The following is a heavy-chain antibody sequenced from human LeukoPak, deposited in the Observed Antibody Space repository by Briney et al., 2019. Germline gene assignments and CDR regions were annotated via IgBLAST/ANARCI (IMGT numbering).Heavy chain of an antibody. CDR1: GFTFSTYA. J-gene: IGHJ6*04. V-gene: IGHV3-30*04. Sequence: GRSLRLSCAASGFTFSTYAMHWVRQAPGKGLEWVAAISYDGPNKRYADSVKGRFTISRDNAKNSLYLQMNSLRAEDTAVYYCAELGITMIGGVWGKGTTVTISS. CDR3: AELGITMIGGV. CDR2: ISYDGPNK. D-gene: IGHD3-10*02.